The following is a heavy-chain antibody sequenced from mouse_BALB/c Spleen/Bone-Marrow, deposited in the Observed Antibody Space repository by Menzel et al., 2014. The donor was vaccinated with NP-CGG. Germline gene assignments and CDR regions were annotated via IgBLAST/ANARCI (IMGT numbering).Heavy chain of an antibody. Sequence: VKLVESGPELVKPGASVKMSCKASGYTFTDYVISWVKQRTGQGLEWIGEIYPGSGSTYYNEKFKDKATLTADKSSNTAYMQLSSLTSEDSAVYFCGRAFAYWGQGTLVTVSA. J-gene: IGHJ3*01. V-gene: IGHV1-77*01. CDR3: GRAFAY. D-gene: IGHD3-3*01. CDR2: IYPGSGST. CDR1: GYTFTDYV.